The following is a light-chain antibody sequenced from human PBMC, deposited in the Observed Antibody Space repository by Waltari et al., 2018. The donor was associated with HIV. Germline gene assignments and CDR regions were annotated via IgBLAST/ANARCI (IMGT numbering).Light chain of an antibody. J-gene: IGLJ2*01. CDR3: CSYAGSSTSVV. CDR1: SSDVGSYNL. V-gene: IGLV2-23*02. CDR2: EVN. Sequence: QSALTQSASVSGSPGQSITIYCTGTSSDVGSYNLVSWYQHHPGKAPKLMIYEVNKRPSGVSNRFSGSKSGNTASLTISGLQAEDEADYYCCSYAGSSTSVVFGGGTKLTVL.